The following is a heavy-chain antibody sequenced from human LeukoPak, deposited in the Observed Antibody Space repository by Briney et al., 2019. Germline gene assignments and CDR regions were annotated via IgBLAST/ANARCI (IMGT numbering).Heavy chain of an antibody. CDR3: ARDRCSGGNCAFDS. D-gene: IGHD2-15*01. CDR2: VSTYNGNT. J-gene: IGHJ4*02. Sequence: ASVKVSCKTSGYSFTTYSINWLRQAPGQGLEWMGRVSTYNGNTKSAQKFQGRVTMTTDTSTSTVYMELASLSSDDTASYYCARDRCSGGNCAFDSWGQGTLVTVSS. CDR1: GYSFTTYS. V-gene: IGHV1-18*01.